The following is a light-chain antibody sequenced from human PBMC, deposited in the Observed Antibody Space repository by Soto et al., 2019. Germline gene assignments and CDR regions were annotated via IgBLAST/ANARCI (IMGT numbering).Light chain of an antibody. Sequence: QSALTQPASVSGSPGQSITISCTGTSSDVGNYNYVSWYQQHPDKAPKLMIYEVKNRPSGVSNRFSGSKSGNTASLTISGLQAEDEADYYCTSYTSSSTYVFGSGTKLTVL. V-gene: IGLV2-14*01. J-gene: IGLJ1*01. CDR3: TSYTSSSTYV. CDR2: EVK. CDR1: SSDVGNYNY.